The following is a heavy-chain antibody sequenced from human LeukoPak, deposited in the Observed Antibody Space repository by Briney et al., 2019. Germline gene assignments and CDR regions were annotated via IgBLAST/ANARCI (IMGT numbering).Heavy chain of an antibody. CDR2: ISSSGSTI. V-gene: IGHV3-48*04. J-gene: IGHJ6*04. Sequence: GGSLRLSCAASGFTFSAYSMNWVRQAPGKGLEWVSYISSSGSTIYYADSVKGRFTISRDNAKNSLYLQMNSLRAEDTAVYYCAELGITMIGGVWGKGTTVTISS. D-gene: IGHD3-10*02. CDR1: GFTFSAYS. CDR3: AELGITMIGGV.